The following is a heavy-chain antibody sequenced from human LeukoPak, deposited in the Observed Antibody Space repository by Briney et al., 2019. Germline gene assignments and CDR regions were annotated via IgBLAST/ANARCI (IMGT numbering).Heavy chain of an antibody. CDR3: ARAGNDYGDFLFWSADNYNWFDP. J-gene: IGHJ5*02. V-gene: IGHV1-18*01. CDR2: ISAYNGNT. D-gene: IGHD4-17*01. CDR1: GYTFTSYG. Sequence: ASVKVSCKASGYTFTSYGISWVRQAPGQGLEWMGWISAYNGNTNYAQKLQGRVTMTTDISTSTAYMELRSLRSDDTAVYYCARAGNDYGDFLFWSADNYNWFDPWGQGTLVTVSS.